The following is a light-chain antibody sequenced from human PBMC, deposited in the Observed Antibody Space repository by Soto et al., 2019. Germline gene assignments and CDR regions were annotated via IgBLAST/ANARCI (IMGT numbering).Light chain of an antibody. V-gene: IGKV3-15*01. Sequence: DIGMTQSPATLSVSTGERATLSCRASQRVSSNLAWYQQKPGQAPRLLVYGASTRATGIPARFSGSGSGTEFILIISSLQYEDFAIYYCQQYNNWPSFTFGPGTKVDIK. CDR2: GAS. CDR3: QQYNNWPSFT. J-gene: IGKJ3*01. CDR1: QRVSSN.